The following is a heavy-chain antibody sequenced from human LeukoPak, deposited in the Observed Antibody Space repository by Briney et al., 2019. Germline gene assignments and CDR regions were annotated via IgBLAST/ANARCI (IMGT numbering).Heavy chain of an antibody. J-gene: IGHJ4*02. CDR2: IIPILGIA. D-gene: IGHD4-17*01. V-gene: IGHV1-69*04. CDR3: ASDLSTVTTAGGILDY. Sequence: SVKVSCKASGGTFSSYAISWVRQAPGQGLEWMGRIIPILGIANYAQKFQGRVTITADKSTSTAYMELSSLRSEDTAVYYCASDLSTVTTAGGILDYWGQGTLVTVSS. CDR1: GGTFSSYA.